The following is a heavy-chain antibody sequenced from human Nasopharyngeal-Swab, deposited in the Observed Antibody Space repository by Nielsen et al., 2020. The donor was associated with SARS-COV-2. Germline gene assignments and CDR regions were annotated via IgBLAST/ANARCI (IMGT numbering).Heavy chain of an antibody. Sequence: SLKISCAPSGFTLSRYTMHWVRQAPGKGLEWVAVISYDGSNKYYADSVKGLFTISRDISKNTLYLQMNSLRAEETRVFYGASTPLDSSGYYYAFHYWGRGTLVTVSS. CDR1: GFTLSRYT. V-gene: IGHV3-30-3*01. J-gene: IGHJ4*02. CDR2: ISYDGSNK. D-gene: IGHD3-22*01. CDR3: ASTPLDSSGYYYAFHY.